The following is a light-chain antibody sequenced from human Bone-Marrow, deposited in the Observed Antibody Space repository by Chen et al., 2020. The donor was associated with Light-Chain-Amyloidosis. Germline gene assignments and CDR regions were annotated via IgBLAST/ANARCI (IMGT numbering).Light chain of an antibody. CDR3: QQYGTSPLT. CDR1: QTISSNY. V-gene: IGKV3-20*01. Sequence: IVLTQSPGTLSLSPGEGANLSCRASQTISSNYLTWYQQKFGQAPRLLIYGSSSRATGIPDRFTGSGSGTDITHTINRLEHGDLAMYYCQQYGTSPLTFGGATKVAIK. CDR2: GSS. J-gene: IGKJ4*01.